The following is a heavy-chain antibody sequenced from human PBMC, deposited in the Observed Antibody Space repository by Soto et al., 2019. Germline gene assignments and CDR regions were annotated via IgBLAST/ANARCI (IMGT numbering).Heavy chain of an antibody. J-gene: IGHJ4*02. Sequence: SVKVSCKASGGTLSRYALSWVRQAPGQGPEWMGGIVPMFGTANYAQKFQGRVTITADESTNTAYMQLSSLRSEDTAVYYCARGVYYDSRGYYFFFWGQGTLVTVSS. CDR2: IVPMFGTA. V-gene: IGHV1-69*13. D-gene: IGHD3-22*01. CDR3: ARGVYYDSRGYYFFF. CDR1: GGTLSRYA.